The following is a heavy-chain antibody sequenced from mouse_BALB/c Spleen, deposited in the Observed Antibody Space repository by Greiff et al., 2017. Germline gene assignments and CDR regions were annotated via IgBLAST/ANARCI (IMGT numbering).Heavy chain of an antibody. CDR1: GFAFSSYD. D-gene: IGHD2-1*01. Sequence: DVKLVESGGGLVKPGGSLKLSCAASGFAFSSYDMSWVRQTPEKRLEWVAYISSGGGSTYYPDTVKGRFTISRDNAKNTLYLQMSSLKSEDTAMYYCARQRGNYDYWGQGTTLTVSS. V-gene: IGHV5-12-1*01. J-gene: IGHJ2*01. CDR3: ARQRGNYDY. CDR2: ISSGGGST.